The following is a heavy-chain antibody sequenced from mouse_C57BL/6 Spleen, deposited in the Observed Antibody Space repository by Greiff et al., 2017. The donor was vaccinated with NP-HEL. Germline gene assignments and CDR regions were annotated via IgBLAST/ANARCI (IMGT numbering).Heavy chain of an antibody. CDR2: ISYSGST. CDR3: ARGGSYLFAY. CDR1: GYSITSGYD. Sequence: EVKLQESGPGMVKPSQSLSLTCTVTGYSITSGYDWHWIRHFPGNKLEWMGYISYSGSTNYNPSLKSRISITHDTSKNHFFLKLNSVTTEDTATYYCARGGSYLFAYWGQGTLVTVSA. J-gene: IGHJ3*01. V-gene: IGHV3-1*01. D-gene: IGHD2-12*01.